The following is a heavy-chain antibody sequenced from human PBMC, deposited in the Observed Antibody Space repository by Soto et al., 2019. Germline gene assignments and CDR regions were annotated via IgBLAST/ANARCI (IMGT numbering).Heavy chain of an antibody. J-gene: IGHJ4*02. CDR2: IYHSGST. Sequence: QLQLQESGSGLVKPSQTLSLTCAVSGGSISSGGYSWSWIRQPPGKGLEWIGYIYHSGSTYYNPSLKSRVTISVXXSXNXXSLKLSSVTAADTAVYYCAREVGCISTSCYGGIDYWGQGTLVTVSS. CDR1: GGSISSGGYS. D-gene: IGHD2-2*01. V-gene: IGHV4-30-2*01. CDR3: AREVGCISTSCYGGIDY.